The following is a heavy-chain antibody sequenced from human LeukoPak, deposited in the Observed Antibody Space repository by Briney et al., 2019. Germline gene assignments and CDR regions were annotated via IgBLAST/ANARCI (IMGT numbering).Heavy chain of an antibody. V-gene: IGHV4-59*01. D-gene: IGHD6-19*01. CDR3: ARGWQWLTY. J-gene: IGHJ4*02. CDR2: IYYTGST. CDR1: GDSISSDY. Sequence: SETLSLTCAVSGDSISSDYWSWIRQPPGKGLEWIGYIYYTGSTNYSPSLKSRVTISVDTSKNQFSLKVSSVTAADTAVYYCARGWQWLTYWGQGTLVTVSS.